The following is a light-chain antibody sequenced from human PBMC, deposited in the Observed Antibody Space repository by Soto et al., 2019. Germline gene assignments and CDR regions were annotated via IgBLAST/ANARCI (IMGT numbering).Light chain of an antibody. CDR1: GSNIGAGYD. CDR2: GDN. V-gene: IGLV1-40*01. J-gene: IGLJ2*01. CDR3: QSYDTSLSAVV. Sequence: QSVLTQPPSVSGAPGQRVTISCTGSGSNIGAGYDVHWYQHLPGTAPKLLISGDNNDNTRPSGVPDRFSGSKSGTSASLAITGLQADDEADYYCQSYDTSLSAVVFGGGTKLTVL.